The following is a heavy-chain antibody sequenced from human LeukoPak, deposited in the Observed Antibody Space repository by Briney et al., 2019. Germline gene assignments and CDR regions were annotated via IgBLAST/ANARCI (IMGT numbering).Heavy chain of an antibody. D-gene: IGHD5-18*01. J-gene: IGHJ4*02. Sequence: GGSLRLSCAASGFTFSSYGMSWVRQAPGKGLEWVSAISGSGGSTYYADSVKGRFTISRENSKNTLYLQMNSLRAEDTAVYYCAKEDTDSYDMLLIDYWGQGTLVTVSS. CDR3: AKEDTDSYDMLLIDY. CDR2: ISGSGGST. V-gene: IGHV3-23*01. CDR1: GFTFSSYG.